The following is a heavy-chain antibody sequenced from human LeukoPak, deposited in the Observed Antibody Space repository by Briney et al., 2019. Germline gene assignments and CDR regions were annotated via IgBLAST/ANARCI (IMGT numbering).Heavy chain of an antibody. D-gene: IGHD1-26*01. CDR2: IYFSGNT. CDR1: GDSLSTDF. Sequence: TSETLSLTCMVSGDSLSTDFWSWIRLPVGKGLEWIGDIYFSGNTKYNPSLKNRVTLSVDTSRDQVFLRLHSVTAADTAIYYCARGSTIVGNAFDIWGQGTMVTVSS. V-gene: IGHV4-4*07. CDR3: ARGSTIVGNAFDI. J-gene: IGHJ3*02.